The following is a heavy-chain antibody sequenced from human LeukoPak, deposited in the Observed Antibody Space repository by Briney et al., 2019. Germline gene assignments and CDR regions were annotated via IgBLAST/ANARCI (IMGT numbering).Heavy chain of an antibody. CDR3: ARGGGDYAADY. J-gene: IGHJ4*02. D-gene: IGHD4-17*01. CDR1: GYNFTSYW. Sequence: GGSLQISCKGSGYNFTSYWIGWGRQVAGKGLEGRGKNYPGGSDNKYSPAFQGQVNISADKSISTAYLQWSSLKASDTAMYYCARGGGDYAADYWGQGTLVTVSS. CDR2: NYPGGSDN. V-gene: IGHV5-51*01.